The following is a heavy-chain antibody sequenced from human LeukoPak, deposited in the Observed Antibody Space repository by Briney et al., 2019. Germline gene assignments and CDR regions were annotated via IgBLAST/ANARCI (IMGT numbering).Heavy chain of an antibody. J-gene: IGHJ3*01. Sequence: GGPQRLLCTACGFRFTHYHMDWVPQAPGKGLEWLGRNRNKSQSVAVVYAASVKGRFTLSRDDSQKSLHLQMDSLETDDTAVYFCVRAPYCDAGGISLDAFDVWGQGTMVTVSS. CDR3: VRAPYCDAGGISLDAFDV. CDR2: NRNKSQSVAV. V-gene: IGHV3-72*01. CDR1: GFRFTHYH. D-gene: IGHD3-16*01.